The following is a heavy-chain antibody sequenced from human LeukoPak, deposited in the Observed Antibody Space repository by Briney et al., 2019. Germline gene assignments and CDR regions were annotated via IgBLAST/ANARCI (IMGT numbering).Heavy chain of an antibody. J-gene: IGHJ5*02. V-gene: IGHV3-9*01. CDR2: ISWNSGSI. Sequence: PGGSLRLSCAASGFTFDDYAMHWVRQAPGKGLEWVSGISWNSGSIGYADSVKGRFTISRDNAKNSLYLQMNSLRAEDTALYYCIRLDDASGELSPWGQGTLVTVSS. CDR3: IRLDDASGELSP. CDR1: GFTFDDYA. D-gene: IGHD3-16*02.